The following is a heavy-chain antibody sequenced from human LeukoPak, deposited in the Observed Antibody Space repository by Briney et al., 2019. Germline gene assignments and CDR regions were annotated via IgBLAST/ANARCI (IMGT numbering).Heavy chain of an antibody. Sequence: SETLSLTCTVSGGSIRSSYYYWGWIRQPPGKGLEWIGSIYDSGSTYYNPSLKSRVTISVDTSKNQFSLKLNSVTAADTAVYYCARDRAASTWFFDLWGRGTLVLVSS. J-gene: IGHJ2*01. V-gene: IGHV4-39*02. D-gene: IGHD2-15*01. CDR1: GGSIRSSYYY. CDR3: ARDRAASTWFFDL. CDR2: IYDSGST.